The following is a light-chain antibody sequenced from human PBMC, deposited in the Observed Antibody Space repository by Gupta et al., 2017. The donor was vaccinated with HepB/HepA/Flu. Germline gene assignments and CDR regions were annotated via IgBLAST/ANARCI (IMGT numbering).Light chain of an antibody. Sequence: VLTQSAGTLSLSPGERATRSVRDSQSVSSRYLDWDQQKPGQAPRLLIYGASSSVTGIPDRFSGSGSLAAITLTINSMTPEAFAVYYFHQDCSSPRTFGQGTKVETK. CDR2: GAS. V-gene: IGKV3-20*01. CDR3: HQDCSSPRT. J-gene: IGKJ1*01. CDR1: QSVSSRY.